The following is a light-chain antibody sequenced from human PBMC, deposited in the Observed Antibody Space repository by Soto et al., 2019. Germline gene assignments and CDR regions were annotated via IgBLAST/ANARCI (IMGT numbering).Light chain of an antibody. J-gene: IGKJ4*01. Sequence: DIQLTQSPSFLSASVGDRVTITCRASQGISSYLAWYQQKPGKAPKLLIYAASTLQSGVPSRFSGSGSGTEFTLTISSLQPEDFATYYCQQLHGFGGGTKVEIK. V-gene: IGKV1-9*01. CDR1: QGISSY. CDR2: AAS. CDR3: QQLHG.